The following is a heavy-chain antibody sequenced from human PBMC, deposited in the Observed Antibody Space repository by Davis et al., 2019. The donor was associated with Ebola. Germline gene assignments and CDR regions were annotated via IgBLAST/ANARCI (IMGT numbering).Heavy chain of an antibody. D-gene: IGHD2-2*01. J-gene: IGHJ4*02. Sequence: GESLKISCAASGFSFSGYRMNWVRQAPGKGLEWVSYISSSSPTIYLADSVKGRFTISRDNAKNTLYLQMNSLRDEDTAVYYCARGTHYAHDYWGQGIQVTVSS. CDR1: GFSFSGYR. V-gene: IGHV3-48*02. CDR2: ISSSSPTI. CDR3: ARGTHYAHDY.